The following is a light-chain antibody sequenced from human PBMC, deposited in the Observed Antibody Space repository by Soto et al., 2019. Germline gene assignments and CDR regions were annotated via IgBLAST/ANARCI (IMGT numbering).Light chain of an antibody. CDR3: XQXXXSRGYT. Sequence: EIVLTQSPGILSLSPGDRATLSCRASQTITNKYLAWYQQKPGQAPRLLVYGASSRATGIPDRFSGSGSGTDFTLTIDRLEPEXXXVXXXXQXXXSRGYTFGQGTNLDIK. V-gene: IGKV3-20*01. CDR2: GAS. CDR1: QTITNKY. J-gene: IGKJ2*01.